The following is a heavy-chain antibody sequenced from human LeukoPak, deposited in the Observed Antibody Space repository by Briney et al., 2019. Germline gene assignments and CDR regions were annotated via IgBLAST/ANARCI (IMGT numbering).Heavy chain of an antibody. CDR1: GGSFSGYY. D-gene: IGHD3-3*01. V-gene: IGHV4-34*01. Sequence: SETLSLTCVVYGGSFSGYYWSWIRQPPDKGLEWIGSIYSSGSAYYNPSLKSRVTISVDTSKNQFSLRLSSVTAADTAVYYCQSRYLEWLLEYWGQGTLVTVSS. CDR2: IYSSGSA. J-gene: IGHJ4*02. CDR3: QSRYLEWLLEY.